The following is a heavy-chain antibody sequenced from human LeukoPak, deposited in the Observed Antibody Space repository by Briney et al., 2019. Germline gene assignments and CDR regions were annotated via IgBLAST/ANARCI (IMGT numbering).Heavy chain of an antibody. CDR2: INTDGSST. CDR1: GFTFSSYW. V-gene: IGHV3-74*01. D-gene: IGHD3-22*01. CDR3: ARGGDYYDSAGAFDI. Sequence: TGESLRLSYAASGFTFSSYWMHWVRQAPGKGLVWVSRINTDGSSTSYAYSVKGRSTISRDNAKNTLYLQMNSLRAEDTAVYYCARGGDYYDSAGAFDIWGQGTMVTVSS. J-gene: IGHJ3*02.